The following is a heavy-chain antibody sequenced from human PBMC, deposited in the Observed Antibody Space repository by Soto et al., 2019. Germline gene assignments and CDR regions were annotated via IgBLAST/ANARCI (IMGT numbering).Heavy chain of an antibody. CDR1: GYTFTAYY. D-gene: IGHD3-22*01. CDR3: ARVSYYDSSDYADFDY. J-gene: IGHJ4*02. CDR2: INPANGDT. V-gene: IGHV1-2*04. Sequence: QVQLMQSGAEVKQPGASVKVSCKTSGYTFTAYYIHWVRQAPGHGLEWMGWINPANGDTNYAQNFQDWVTMTRDTSITTAYMRLSRLRFEDTAVYYCARVSYYDSSDYADFDYWGQGTLVTVSS.